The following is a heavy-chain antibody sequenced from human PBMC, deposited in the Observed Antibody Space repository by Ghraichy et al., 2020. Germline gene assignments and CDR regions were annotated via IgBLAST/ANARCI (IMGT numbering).Heavy chain of an antibody. D-gene: IGHD6-13*01. V-gene: IGHV3-23*01. Sequence: GESLRLSCAASGFTFSSYAMSWVRQAPGKGLEWVSAISGSGGSTYYADSVKGRFTISRDNSKNTLYLQMNSLRAEDTAVYYCAKDGVGGQLAPVDYWGQGTLVTVSS. J-gene: IGHJ4*02. CDR1: GFTFSSYA. CDR2: ISGSGGST. CDR3: AKDGVGGQLAPVDY.